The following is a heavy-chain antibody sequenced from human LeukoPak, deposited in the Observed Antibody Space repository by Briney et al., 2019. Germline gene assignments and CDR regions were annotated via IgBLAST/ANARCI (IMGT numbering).Heavy chain of an antibody. V-gene: IGHV3-30-3*01. CDR2: ISYDGSNK. CDR3: ARGDSSSSHEGYLVDY. CDR1: GFTFSSYA. D-gene: IGHD6-13*01. Sequence: PGRSLRLSCAASGFTFSSYALHWVRQAPGKGLEWVAVISYDGSNKYYADSVKGRFTISRDNSKNTLYLQMNSLRAEDTAVYYCARGDSSSSHEGYLVDYWGQGTLVTVSS. J-gene: IGHJ4*02.